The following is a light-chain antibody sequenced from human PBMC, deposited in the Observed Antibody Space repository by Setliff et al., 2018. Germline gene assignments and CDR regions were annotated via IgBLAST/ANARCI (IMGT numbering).Light chain of an antibody. CDR3: GADHGSGSNFVYV. J-gene: IGLJ1*01. CDR1: SGYSNYK. V-gene: IGLV9-49*01. CDR2: VGTGGIVG. Sequence: PVLTQPPSASASLGASVTLTCTLSSGYSNYKVDWYQQRPGKGPRFVMRVGTGGIVGSKGDGIPDRFSVLGSGLNRYLTIKNIQGEDESDYHCGADHGSGSNFVYVFGTGTKV.